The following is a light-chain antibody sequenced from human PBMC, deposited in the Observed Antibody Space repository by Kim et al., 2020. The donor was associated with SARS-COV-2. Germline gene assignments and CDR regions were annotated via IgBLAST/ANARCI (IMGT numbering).Light chain of an antibody. CDR3: QQYSLSPT. J-gene: IGKJ1*01. V-gene: IGKV1-5*01. CDR2: GAS. Sequence: SSSLGDIVTLTCRASQSIRSSLAWYQLKPGKAPKLLIYGASTLQSGVPSKFSGSGSGTEFTLTISSLQPDDFATYYCQQYSLSPTFGQGTEVEIK. CDR1: QSIRSS.